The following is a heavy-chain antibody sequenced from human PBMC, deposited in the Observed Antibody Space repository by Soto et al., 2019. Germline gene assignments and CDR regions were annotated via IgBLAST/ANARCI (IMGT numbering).Heavy chain of an antibody. V-gene: IGHV3-21*01. CDR1: GFTFSSYS. D-gene: IGHD1-1*01. CDR3: GTGTGLYNWFDP. J-gene: IGHJ5*02. Sequence: GGSLRLSCAASGFTFSSYSMNWVRQAPGKGLEWVSSISSSSSYIYYADSVKGRFTISRDNAKNSLYLQMNSLRAEDTAVYYCGTGTGLYNWFDPWGQGTLVTVSS. CDR2: ISSSSSYI.